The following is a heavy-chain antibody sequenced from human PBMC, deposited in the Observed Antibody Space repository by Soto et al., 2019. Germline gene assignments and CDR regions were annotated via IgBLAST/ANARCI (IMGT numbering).Heavy chain of an antibody. V-gene: IGHV3-48*03. CDR1: GFTFSSYE. CDR3: AIVVSRRRGDHYCFDY. Sequence: GGSLRLSCAASGFTFSSYEMNWVRQAPGKGLEWVSYISSSGSTIYYADSVKGRFTISRDNAKNSLYLQMNSLRAEDTAVYQCAIVVSRRRGDHYCFDYWGQGPLVTVSS. D-gene: IGHD2-15*01. J-gene: IGHJ4*02. CDR2: ISSSGSTI.